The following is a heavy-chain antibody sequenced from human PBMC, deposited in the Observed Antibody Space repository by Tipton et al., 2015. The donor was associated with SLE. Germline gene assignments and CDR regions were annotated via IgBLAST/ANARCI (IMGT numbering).Heavy chain of an antibody. CDR2: IHHSGIT. Sequence: LRLSCTVSGGSISSYYWSWIRQPPGKGLEWIGTIHHSGITYYNPSLKSRVTISVDTSKNQFSLKVRSVTAADTAVYYCAREYSGYDYRTFDHWGQGTLVTVSS. V-gene: IGHV4-59*12. CDR3: AREYSGYDYRTFDH. D-gene: IGHD5-12*01. CDR1: GGSISSYY. J-gene: IGHJ4*02.